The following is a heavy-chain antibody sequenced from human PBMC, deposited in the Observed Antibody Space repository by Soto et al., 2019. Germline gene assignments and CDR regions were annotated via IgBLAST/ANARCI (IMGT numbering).Heavy chain of an antibody. CDR2: VYDGGTS. V-gene: IGHV4-59*01. CDR3: ARYSPPKKSFDSNPGWLDP. J-gene: IGHJ5*02. D-gene: IGHD2-21*01. Sequence: QVQLQESGPGLVLPSETLSLTCTVSGGSMNSYYWTWVRQPPGKGLEWIGYVYDGGTSKYNASLESRITMSLDKSRNQFSLSLSYVTAADTAVYFCARYSPPKKSFDSNPGWLDPWGQGTLVAFSS. CDR1: GGSMNSYY.